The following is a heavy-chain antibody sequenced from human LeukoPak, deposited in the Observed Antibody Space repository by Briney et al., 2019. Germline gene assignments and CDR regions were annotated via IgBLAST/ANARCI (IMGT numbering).Heavy chain of an antibody. D-gene: IGHD3-10*01. CDR2: IYPGDSDT. CDR1: GYSFTSYW. Sequence: GESLKISCKGSGYSFTSYWIGWVRHMPVKGREWMGIIYPGDSDTRYSPSFQGQVTISADKSISTAYLQWSSLKASDTAMYYCARRRFGEFYYFDYWGQGTLVTVSS. V-gene: IGHV5-51*03. CDR3: ARRRFGEFYYFDY. J-gene: IGHJ4*02.